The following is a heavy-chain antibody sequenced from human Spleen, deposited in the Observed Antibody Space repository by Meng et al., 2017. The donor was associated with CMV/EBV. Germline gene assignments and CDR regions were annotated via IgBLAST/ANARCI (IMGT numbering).Heavy chain of an antibody. CDR2: INHSGST. D-gene: IGHD6-13*01. CDR1: GGSFSGYY. Sequence: SETLSLTCAAYGGSFSGYYWSWIRQPPGKGLEWIGEINHSGSTNYNPSLKSRVTISVDTSKNQFSLKLSSVTAADTAVYYCARAIAARGNYYYGMDVWGQGTTVTVSS. J-gene: IGHJ6*02. CDR3: ARAIAARGNYYYGMDV. V-gene: IGHV4-34*01.